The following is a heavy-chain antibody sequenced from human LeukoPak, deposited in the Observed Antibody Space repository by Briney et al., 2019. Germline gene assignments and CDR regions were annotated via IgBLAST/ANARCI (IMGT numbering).Heavy chain of an antibody. CDR3: ARSRTTVTTSTAFDI. V-gene: IGHV3-33*03. Sequence: PGRSLRLSCAASGFTFSSYGMHWVRQAPGKGLEWVAVIWYDGSNKYYADSVKGRFTISRDNAKNSLYLQMNSLRAEDTAVYYCARSRTTVTTSTAFDIWGQGTMVTVSS. CDR2: IWYDGSNK. CDR1: GFTFSSYG. J-gene: IGHJ3*02. D-gene: IGHD4-11*01.